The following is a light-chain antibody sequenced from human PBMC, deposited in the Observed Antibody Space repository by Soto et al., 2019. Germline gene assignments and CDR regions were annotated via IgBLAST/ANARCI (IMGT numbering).Light chain of an antibody. CDR3: QQYNRSPLT. CDR2: KAS. Sequence: DIQMTQSASTLYVSVGERVTITFRASQSIGASLAWFQQKPGKAPNLLIYKASSLESGVPSRFSGSGSGTEFTLTISTLQPDDFATYYCQQYNRSPLTFGGGTKVEIK. V-gene: IGKV1-5*03. CDR1: QSIGAS. J-gene: IGKJ4*01.